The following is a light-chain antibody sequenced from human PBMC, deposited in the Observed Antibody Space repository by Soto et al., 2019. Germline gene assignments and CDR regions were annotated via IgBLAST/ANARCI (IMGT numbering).Light chain of an antibody. J-gene: IGKJ1*01. CDR2: KAS. Sequence: DIQMTQSPSTLSGSVGDRVTITCRASQTISSWLAWYQQKPGKAPKLLIYKASTLKSGVPSRFSGSGYGTEFTLTISSLQPYEFATYYCQHYNSYSEACGQGTTGALK. CDR3: QHYNSYSEA. CDR1: QTISSW. V-gene: IGKV1-5*03.